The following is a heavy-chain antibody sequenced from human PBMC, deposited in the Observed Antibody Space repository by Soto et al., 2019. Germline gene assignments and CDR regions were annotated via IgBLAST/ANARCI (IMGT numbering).Heavy chain of an antibody. CDR3: ARASGSGSLYFDY. Sequence: SETLSLTCTVSCGSISSGGYYWSWIRQHPGKGLEWIGYIYYSGSTYYNPSLKSRVTISVDTSKNQFSLKLSSVTAADTAVYYCARASGSGSLYFDYWGQGTLVTVSS. J-gene: IGHJ4*02. D-gene: IGHD3-10*01. CDR1: CGSISSGGYY. CDR2: IYYSGST. V-gene: IGHV4-31*03.